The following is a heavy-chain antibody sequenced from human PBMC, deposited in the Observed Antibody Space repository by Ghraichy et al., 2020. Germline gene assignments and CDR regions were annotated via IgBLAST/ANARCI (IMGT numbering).Heavy chain of an antibody. J-gene: IGHJ4*01. V-gene: IGHV4-59*01. D-gene: IGHD3-10*01. CDR3: GRSSAPSDYIEN. Sequence: SQTLSLTCSVSGESISRYYWNWIRQTPGKGLEWIGCIYFSGTTNYNPSLNGRVTILSDTSKNQFALKLTSVTTADTAVYYCGRSSAPSDYIENWGHGTLVTVSS. CDR1: GESISRYY. CDR2: IYFSGTT.